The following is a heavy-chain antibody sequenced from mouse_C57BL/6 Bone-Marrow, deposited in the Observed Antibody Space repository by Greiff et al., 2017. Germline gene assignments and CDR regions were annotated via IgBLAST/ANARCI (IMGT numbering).Heavy chain of an antibody. J-gene: IGHJ1*03. CDR1: GYSFTGYY. V-gene: IGHV1-42*01. CDR2: ITPSPGGT. CDR3: ARKPITAVVEFDV. D-gene: IGHD1-1*01. Sequence: VQLKESGPELVKPGASVKISCKASGYSFTGYYMNWVKQSPEKSLEWIGEITPSPGGTTYNQQFKAKATLTVDNSSSTAYMRLKSLTSEDSAVYYCARKPITAVVEFDVGGTGTTVTVSS.